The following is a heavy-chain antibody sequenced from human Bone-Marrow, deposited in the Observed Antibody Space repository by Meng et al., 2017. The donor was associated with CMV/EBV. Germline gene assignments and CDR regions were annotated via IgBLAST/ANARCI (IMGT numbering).Heavy chain of an antibody. CDR1: GFTVSSNY. Sequence: GESLKISFAASGFTVSSNYMSWVRQAPGKGLEWVSVIYSGGSTYHADSVKGRFTISRDNSKNTLYLQMNRLRAEGTDVYYSARDYRYDSSGYYHDYWGQGTLVTVSS. V-gene: IGHV3-66*02. CDR3: ARDYRYDSSGYYHDY. J-gene: IGHJ4*02. D-gene: IGHD3-22*01. CDR2: IYSGGST.